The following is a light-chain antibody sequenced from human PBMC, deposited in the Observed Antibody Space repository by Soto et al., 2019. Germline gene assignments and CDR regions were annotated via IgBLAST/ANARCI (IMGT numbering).Light chain of an antibody. CDR3: MQALQTRT. J-gene: IGKJ1*01. Sequence: DIVMTANPLSLPVTPGEPASISCGSSQSLLNTNGYNYLDWYLQKPGQSPQLLIYLGSYRASGVPDRFSGSGSGTDFTLKISRVEAEDVGVYYCMQALQTRTFGQGTKVDIK. CDR1: QSLLNTNGYNY. V-gene: IGKV2-28*01. CDR2: LGS.